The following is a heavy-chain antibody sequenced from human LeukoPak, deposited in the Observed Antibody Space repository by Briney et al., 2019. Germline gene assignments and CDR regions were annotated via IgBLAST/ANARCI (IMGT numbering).Heavy chain of an antibody. CDR3: ATRNGKFAIVNKFGY. CDR2: IIPILAIA. CDR1: GGTFSSSP. Sequence: GSSVKVSCKASGGTFSSSPITWVRQAPGQGLEWMGRIIPILAIANYAPKFQGRVTITADKSTTTAYMELISLRSEDTAVYYCATRNGKFAIVNKFGYLGQGNLVTVSS. J-gene: IGHJ4*01. D-gene: IGHD5-24*01. V-gene: IGHV1-69*02.